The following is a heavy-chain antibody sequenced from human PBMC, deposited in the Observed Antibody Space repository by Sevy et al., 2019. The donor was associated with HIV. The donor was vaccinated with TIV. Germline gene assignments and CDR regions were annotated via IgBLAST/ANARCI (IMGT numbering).Heavy chain of an antibody. D-gene: IGHD3-22*01. CDR2: ISGSGFST. CDR1: GFTFNNYA. CDR3: AKDYYDGSGYYPQGAFDI. J-gene: IGHJ3*02. V-gene: IGHV3-23*01. Sequence: GGSLRLSCAASGFTFNNYAMNWVRQAPGKGLEWVSAISGSGFSTYYADSVKGRFTFSRDNSKNTLYLQMNSLRAEDTAVYYCAKDYYDGSGYYPQGAFDIWGQGTMVTVSS.